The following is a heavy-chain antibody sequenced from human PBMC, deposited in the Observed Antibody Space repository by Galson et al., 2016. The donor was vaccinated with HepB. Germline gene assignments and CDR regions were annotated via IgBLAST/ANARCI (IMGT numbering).Heavy chain of an antibody. D-gene: IGHD1-14*01. Sequence: SLRLSCAASGFTVSNNFMRWVRQAPGKGLEWVSLIYSGGGTHYVDSVKGRFIISRDNSKNTLFLEMNSLRPEDTAVYHCAKDRGYYAMDVWGQGTTVTVSS. CDR2: IYSGGGT. CDR1: GFTVSNNF. V-gene: IGHV3-66*02. J-gene: IGHJ6*02. CDR3: AKDRGYYAMDV.